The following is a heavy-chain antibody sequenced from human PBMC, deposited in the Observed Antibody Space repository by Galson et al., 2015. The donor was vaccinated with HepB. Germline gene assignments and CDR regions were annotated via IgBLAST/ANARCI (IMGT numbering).Heavy chain of an antibody. CDR2: IIPVLGVT. CDR1: GSSFSSYG. Sequence: SVKVSCKASGSSFSSYGMSWVRQAPGQGLEWMGNIIPVLGVTNFAQKFQGRVTIVADKSTSTAYMELSSLRSEDTAVYYCAGNEIPLINAYFDYWGQGTLVSVSS. J-gene: IGHJ4*02. D-gene: IGHD3-16*01. CDR3: AGNEIPLINAYFDY. V-gene: IGHV1-69*04.